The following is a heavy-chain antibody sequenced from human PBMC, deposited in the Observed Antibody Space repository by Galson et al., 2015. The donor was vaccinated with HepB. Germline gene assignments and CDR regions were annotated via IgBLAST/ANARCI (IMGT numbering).Heavy chain of an antibody. V-gene: IGHV1-69*13. Sequence: SVKVSCKASGGTFSSHAISWVRQAPGQGLEWMGGIIPIFGTANYAQKFQGRVTITADESTSTAYMELSSLRSEDTAVYYCARDSGQAPEIMKLSAFDIWGQGTMVTVSS. D-gene: IGHD3-16*01. J-gene: IGHJ3*02. CDR1: GGTFSSHA. CDR2: IIPIFGTA. CDR3: ARDSGQAPEIMKLSAFDI.